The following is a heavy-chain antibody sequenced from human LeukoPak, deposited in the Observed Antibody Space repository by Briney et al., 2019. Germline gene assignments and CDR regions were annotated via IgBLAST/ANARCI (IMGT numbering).Heavy chain of an antibody. CDR2: IIPIFGTA. CDR1: GGTFSSYA. CDR3: ARGRITMIVPGAFDI. D-gene: IGHD3-22*01. J-gene: IGHJ3*02. V-gene: IGHV1-69*05. Sequence: SVKVSCKASGGTFSSYAISWVRQAPGQGLEWMGGIIPIFGTANYAQKFQGRVTITTDESTSTAYMELSSLRSEDTAVYYCARGRITMIVPGAFDICGQGTMVTVSS.